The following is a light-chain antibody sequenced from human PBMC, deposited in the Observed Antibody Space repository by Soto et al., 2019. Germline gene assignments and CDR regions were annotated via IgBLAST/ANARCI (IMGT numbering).Light chain of an antibody. CDR1: SSDGGGYKH. Sequence: QSVLAPPPPPSRAPGQSVTISCTGTSSDGGGYKHFFWYQQHPGKAPKLMIYEVIKRPSGVPDRFSGSKSGNTASLTVSGLQAEDEADYYCSSYAGSNNFVFGTGTKVTVL. CDR2: EVI. J-gene: IGLJ1*01. CDR3: SSYAGSNNFV. V-gene: IGLV2-8*01.